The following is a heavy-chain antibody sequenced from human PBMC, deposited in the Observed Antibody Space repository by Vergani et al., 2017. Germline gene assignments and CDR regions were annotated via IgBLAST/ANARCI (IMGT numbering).Heavy chain of an antibody. CDR2: IYYSGST. Sequence: QVQLQESGPGLVKPSETLSLTCTVSGGSISSYYWSWIRQPPGKGLEWIGYIYYSGSTNYNPSLKSRVTISVEPSKNTFSLKLSSVTAADTAVYYCARSDYYGSGSYYGLVDYWGQGTLVTVSS. J-gene: IGHJ4*02. D-gene: IGHD3-10*01. V-gene: IGHV4-59*08. CDR3: ARSDYYGSGSYYGLVDY. CDR1: GGSISSYY.